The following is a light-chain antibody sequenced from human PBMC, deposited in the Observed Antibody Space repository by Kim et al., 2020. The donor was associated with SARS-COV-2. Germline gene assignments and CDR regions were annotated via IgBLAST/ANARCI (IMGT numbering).Light chain of an antibody. CDR3: QQLNSYPYS. CDR2: AAS. V-gene: IGKV1-9*01. Sequence: ASVGSRVTITCRASQGISSYLAWYQQKPGKAPKLLFYAASTLQSGVPSRCSGSGAGTEFTLTISSLQPEDFATYYCQQLNSYPYSFGKGTKLEI. J-gene: IGKJ2*03. CDR1: QGISSY.